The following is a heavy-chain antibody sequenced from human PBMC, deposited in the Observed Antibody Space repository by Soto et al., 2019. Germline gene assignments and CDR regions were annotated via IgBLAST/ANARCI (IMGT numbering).Heavy chain of an antibody. V-gene: IGHV1-69*18. J-gene: IGHJ6*02. CDR2: IVPSVDTT. CDR1: GGTFSRSG. CDR3: ARCPQPPDTADPYAVGV. Sequence: QVQLVQSGTEVKKPGASVKVSCKASGGTFSRSGFHWVRQAPGQGLEWMGMIVPSVDTTNYAQKFQARVTISADQFTSTVYMELRSLRSEDTVVYYCARCPQPPDTADPYAVGVWGQGTRVIVSS. D-gene: IGHD5-18*01.